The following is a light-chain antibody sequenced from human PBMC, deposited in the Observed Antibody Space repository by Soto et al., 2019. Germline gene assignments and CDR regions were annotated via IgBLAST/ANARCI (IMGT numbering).Light chain of an antibody. Sequence: HSVMTKPTPVNVTPGRSITASFPGTSSVVGVYNYVSWYQQHPGKAPKLMIIDVSNRPSGVSNRFSGSKSGNTASLTISGPQAEDEADYYCSSYTSSDTYVFGTGTKVTVL. V-gene: IGLV2-14*01. CDR1: SSVVGVYNY. J-gene: IGLJ1*01. CDR2: DVS. CDR3: SSYTSSDTYV.